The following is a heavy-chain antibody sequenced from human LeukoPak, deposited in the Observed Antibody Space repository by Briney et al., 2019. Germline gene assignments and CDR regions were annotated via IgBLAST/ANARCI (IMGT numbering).Heavy chain of an antibody. CDR1: GYTFTSYA. Sequence: GASVKVSCKASGYTFTSYAMHWVRQAPGQRLEWMGWINAGNGNTKYSQRFQGRVTITRDTSASTAYMELSSLRPEDTAVYYCARRVVVPAAIVDWFDPWGQGTLVTVSS. V-gene: IGHV1-3*01. J-gene: IGHJ5*02. CDR3: ARRVVVPAAIVDWFDP. CDR2: INAGNGNT. D-gene: IGHD2-2*01.